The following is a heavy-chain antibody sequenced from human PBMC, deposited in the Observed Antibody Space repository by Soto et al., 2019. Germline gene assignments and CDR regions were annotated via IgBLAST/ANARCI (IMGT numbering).Heavy chain of an antibody. V-gene: IGHV4-31*03. Sequence: SETLSLTCSVSGASISSVSYYWTWIRQHPGEGLEWIGYIYHSGSTFYNPSLKSRLTISVDTSKNQFSLRLTSVTAADTAVYFCGSFSDRITPATIVDWGQGTLVTVSS. CDR1: GASISSVSYY. CDR2: IYHSGST. D-gene: IGHD2-2*02. CDR3: GSFSDRITPATIVD. J-gene: IGHJ4*02.